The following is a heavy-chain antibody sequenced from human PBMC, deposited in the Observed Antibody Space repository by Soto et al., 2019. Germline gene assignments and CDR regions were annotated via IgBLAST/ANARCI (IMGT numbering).Heavy chain of an antibody. CDR1: GFTFSSYG. V-gene: IGHV3-30*18. J-gene: IGHJ4*02. CDR3: ANIAAAGTEPLDY. Sequence: QVQLVESGGGVVQPGRSLRLSCAASGFTFSSYGMHWVRQAPGKGLEWVAVISYDGSNKYYVDSVKGRFTISRDNSKNTLYLQMNSLRAEDTAVYYCANIAAAGTEPLDYWGQGTLVTVSS. CDR2: ISYDGSNK. D-gene: IGHD6-13*01.